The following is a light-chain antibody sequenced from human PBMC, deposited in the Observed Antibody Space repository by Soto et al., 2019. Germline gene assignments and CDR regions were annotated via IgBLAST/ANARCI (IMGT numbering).Light chain of an antibody. CDR1: QDISNF. CDR3: QKYSRAPLT. J-gene: IGKJ4*01. V-gene: IGKV1-27*01. Sequence: DIQMTQSPSSLSASVGGRVTITCRASQDISNFLAWYQQKPGEPPQLLIYAASTLQSGVPSRFSASGSGTDFTLTVTNLQPEDFATYYCQKYSRAPLTFGGGTRVEIK. CDR2: AAS.